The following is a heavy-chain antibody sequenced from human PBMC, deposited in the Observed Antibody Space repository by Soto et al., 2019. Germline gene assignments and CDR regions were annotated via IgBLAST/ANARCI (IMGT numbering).Heavy chain of an antibody. Sequence: EVQLLESGGGLVQPGGSLRLSCAASGFTFSSYAMSWVRQAPGKGLEWVSAISGSGGSTYYADSVKGRFTISRDNSKNTLYLPMISLSAEDTAVYYCAKYSSGWYQPFDYWGQGTLVTVSS. CDR3: AKYSSGWYQPFDY. D-gene: IGHD6-19*01. CDR1: GFTFSSYA. V-gene: IGHV3-23*01. CDR2: ISGSGGST. J-gene: IGHJ4*02.